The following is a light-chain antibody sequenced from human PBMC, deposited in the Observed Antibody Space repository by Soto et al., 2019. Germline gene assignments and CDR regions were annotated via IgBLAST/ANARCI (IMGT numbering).Light chain of an antibody. CDR1: QNVNSN. Sequence: EIVMTQSPATLSVSPGERATLSCRASQNVNSNLAWYQQKLGQAPRLLIYGASTRATGIPARFSGSGSGTEFTLTISSLESEDFAVYSCQQYNNWPLTFGGGTKVKIK. CDR3: QQYNNWPLT. V-gene: IGKV3-15*01. CDR2: GAS. J-gene: IGKJ4*01.